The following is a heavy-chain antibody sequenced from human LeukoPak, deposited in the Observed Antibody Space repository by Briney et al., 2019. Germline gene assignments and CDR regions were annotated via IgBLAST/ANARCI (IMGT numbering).Heavy chain of an antibody. Sequence: SETLSLTCTVSGGSISSSSYYWGCIRQPPGKGLEWIGSIYYSGITYYNPSLKSRVTISVDTSKNQFSLKLSSVTAADMAVYYCARRAGGDTRNSGVQFDYWGQGTLVTVSS. D-gene: IGHD2-21*02. V-gene: IGHV4-39*01. CDR2: IYYSGIT. CDR1: GGSISSSSYY. CDR3: ARRAGGDTRNSGVQFDY. J-gene: IGHJ4*02.